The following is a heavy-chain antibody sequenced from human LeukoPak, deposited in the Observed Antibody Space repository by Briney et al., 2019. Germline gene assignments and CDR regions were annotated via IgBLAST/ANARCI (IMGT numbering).Heavy chain of an antibody. CDR3: AKDLLRVVPAAKGNWFDP. CDR1: GFTFCSYG. V-gene: IGHV3-30*02. J-gene: IGHJ5*02. CDR2: IRYDGSNK. D-gene: IGHD2-2*01. Sequence: PGGSLRLSCTASGFTFCSYGMHWVRQAPGKGLEWVAFIRYDGSNKYYADSVKGRFTISRDNSKNTLYLQMNSLRAEDTAVYYCAKDLLRVVPAAKGNWFDPWGQGTLVTVSS.